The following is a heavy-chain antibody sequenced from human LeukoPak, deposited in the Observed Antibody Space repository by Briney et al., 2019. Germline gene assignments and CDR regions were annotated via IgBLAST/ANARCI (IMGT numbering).Heavy chain of an antibody. CDR1: EFTFNNHD. Sequence: SGGSLRLSCAASEFTFNNHDMHWVRQAPGKGLEWVAAISYDGRNKYYANSVKGRFTISRDNSKNTLYLQMGSLRSEDMAVYYCARAGYSSTWYSIRLDYWGQGTLVTVSS. CDR2: ISYDGRNK. V-gene: IGHV3-30*03. D-gene: IGHD6-13*01. J-gene: IGHJ4*02. CDR3: ARAGYSSTWYSIRLDY.